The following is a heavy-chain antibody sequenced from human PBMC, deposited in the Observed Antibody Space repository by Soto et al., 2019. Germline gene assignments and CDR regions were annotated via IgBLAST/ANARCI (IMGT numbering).Heavy chain of an antibody. J-gene: IGHJ4*02. CDR1: GYTFSSFG. D-gene: IGHD2-2*01. CDR3: ARVGAYCSSTSCFDY. V-gene: IGHV1-18*01. CDR2: ISAYRGNT. Sequence: QVQLVQSGAEVKKPGASVKVSCKASGYTFSSFGISWVRQAPGQGLEWMGWISAYRGNTDYAQNLQGRVTMTTDTSTTTAYMELRSLRSDDTAVYFCARVGAYCSSTSCFDYWGQGTLVTVSS.